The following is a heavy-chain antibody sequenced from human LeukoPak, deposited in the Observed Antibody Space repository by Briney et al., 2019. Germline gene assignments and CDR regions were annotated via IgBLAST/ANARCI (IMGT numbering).Heavy chain of an antibody. D-gene: IGHD1-26*01. Sequence: GESLRLSCAASGFTFSTYNMNWVRQAPGKGLEWVSSITSSSSYIYYADSVKGRFTISRDNAKSSLYLQMNSLRDEDTAVYYCARDPYSGNYGDYYYYYMDVWGKGTTVTISS. J-gene: IGHJ6*03. CDR1: GFTFSTYN. V-gene: IGHV3-21*01. CDR2: ITSSSSYI. CDR3: ARDPYSGNYGDYYYYYMDV.